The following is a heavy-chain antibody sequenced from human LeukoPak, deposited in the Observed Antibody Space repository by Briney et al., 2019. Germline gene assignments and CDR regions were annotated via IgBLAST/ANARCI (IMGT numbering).Heavy chain of an antibody. D-gene: IGHD3-3*01. J-gene: IGHJ4*02. CDR1: EFTLSTYW. V-gene: IGHV3-7*01. CDR3: ARDRNTDFWSGYYTNYCDY. Sequence: GGSLRLSCAASEFTLSTYWMNWVRQAPGKGLEWVATIKQDGSEKYYVDSVKGRFTISRDNAKNSLYLQMNSLRAEDTAVYYCARDRNTDFWSGYYTNYCDYWGQGTLVTVSS. CDR2: IKQDGSEK.